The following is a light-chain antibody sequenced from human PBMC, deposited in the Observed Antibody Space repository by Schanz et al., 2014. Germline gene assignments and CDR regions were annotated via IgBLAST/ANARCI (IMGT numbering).Light chain of an antibody. Sequence: QSVLTQPPSVSGAPGHRVTISCTGSSSNIGAGYDVHWYQQLPGAAPKLLIYGNNNRPSGVPDRFSGSKSGTSASLAITGLQAEDEADYYCSSYAGSNTLVFGGGTKLTVL. CDR1: SSNIGAGYD. V-gene: IGLV1-40*01. CDR2: GNN. CDR3: SSYAGSNTLV. J-gene: IGLJ3*02.